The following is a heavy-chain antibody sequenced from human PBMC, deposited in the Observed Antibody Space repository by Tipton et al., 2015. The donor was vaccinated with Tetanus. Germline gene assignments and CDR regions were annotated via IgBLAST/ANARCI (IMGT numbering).Heavy chain of an antibody. D-gene: IGHD1-1*01. J-gene: IGHJ6*02. CDR2: ISGSGGST. CDR3: AKGGALERRPSYGMDV. V-gene: IGHV3-23*01. CDR1: GFTFSSYA. Sequence: SLRLSCAASGFTFSSYAMSWVRQAPGKGLEWVSAISGSGGSTYYADSVKGRFTISRDNSKNTLYLQMNSLRAEDTAVYYCAKGGALERRPSYGMDVWGQGTTVTVSS.